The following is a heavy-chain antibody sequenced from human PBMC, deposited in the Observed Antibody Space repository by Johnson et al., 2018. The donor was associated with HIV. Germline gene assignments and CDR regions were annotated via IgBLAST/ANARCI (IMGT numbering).Heavy chain of an antibody. CDR3: ARDKCSGGSCYDDDVFDI. CDR2: IYSGGST. V-gene: IGHV3-66*01. Sequence: VQLVESGGGLVQPGGSLRLSCAASGFTVSSNYMSWVRQAPGKGLEWVSVIYSGGSTYYADSVKGRFTISRDNSKNTLYLQMNSLRAEDTAVYYCARDKCSGGSCYDDDVFDIWGQGTMVTVSS. CDR1: GFTVSSNY. J-gene: IGHJ3*02. D-gene: IGHD2-15*01.